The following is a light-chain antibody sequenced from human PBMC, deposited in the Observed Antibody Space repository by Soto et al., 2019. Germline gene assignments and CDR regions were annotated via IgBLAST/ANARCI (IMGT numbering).Light chain of an antibody. Sequence: DIQMTQSPSTLSASVGDRVTITCRASQSISSWLAWYQQKPGTAPKLLIYKASTLQSGVPSRFSGSGSGTEFTLTISSLQPDDSATYYCQQYHDNWTFGQGNKV. J-gene: IGKJ1*01. V-gene: IGKV1-5*03. CDR3: QQYHDNWT. CDR2: KAS. CDR1: QSISSW.